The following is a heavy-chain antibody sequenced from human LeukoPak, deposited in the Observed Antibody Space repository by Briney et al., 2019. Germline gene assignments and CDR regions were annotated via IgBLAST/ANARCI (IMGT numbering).Heavy chain of an antibody. V-gene: IGHV4-59*01. Sequence: SETLSLTCIVSGVSINSYYWSWIRQPPGKGLEWIGYIYYSGSTNYNPSLKSRVTISVDTSKNQFSLKLSSVTAADTAVYYCTRDRLETYYYDSSGFDSWGQGTLVTVSS. CDR3: TRDRLETYYYDSSGFDS. J-gene: IGHJ4*02. D-gene: IGHD3-22*01. CDR1: GVSINSYY. CDR2: IYYSGST.